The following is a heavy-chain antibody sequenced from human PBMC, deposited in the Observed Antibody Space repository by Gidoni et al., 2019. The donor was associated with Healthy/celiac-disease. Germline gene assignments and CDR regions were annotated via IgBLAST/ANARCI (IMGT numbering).Heavy chain of an antibody. CDR2: DIPIFGTA. V-gene: IGHV1-69*01. CDR3: ARVLVPAASYYGMDV. J-gene: IGHJ6*02. CDR1: GATFSSDA. D-gene: IGHD2-2*01. Sequence: QVQLVQSGAAVKKPGSSVRVSCKASGATFSSDAISWVRQAPGQGLEWMGGDIPIFGTANYAQKFQGRVTITADESTSTAYMELSSLRSEDTAVYYCARVLVPAASYYGMDVWGQGTTVTVSS.